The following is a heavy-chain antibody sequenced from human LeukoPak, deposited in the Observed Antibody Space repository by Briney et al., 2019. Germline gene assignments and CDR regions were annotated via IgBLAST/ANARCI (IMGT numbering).Heavy chain of an antibody. CDR3: ARGGYHYDSSGYLGFDC. J-gene: IGHJ4*02. V-gene: IGHV1-2*06. Sequence: ASVKVSCKASGYAFTGHYIHWVRQAPGQGLEWMGRLNPKSDGSNNAQKFQGRVTMTRDTSISTAYMELSGLRSDDTAVYYCARGGYHYDSSGYLGFDCWGQGTLVIVSS. CDR2: LNPKSDGS. CDR1: GYAFTGHY. D-gene: IGHD3-22*01.